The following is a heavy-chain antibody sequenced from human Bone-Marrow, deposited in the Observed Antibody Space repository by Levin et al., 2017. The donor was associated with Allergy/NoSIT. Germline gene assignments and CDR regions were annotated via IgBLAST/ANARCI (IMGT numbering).Heavy chain of an antibody. CDR2: ISYDGSNK. V-gene: IGHV3-30*18. CDR3: AKAGYCSSTSCYWYYYYYMDV. D-gene: IGHD2-2*03. CDR1: GFTFSSYG. Sequence: GESLKISCAASGFTFSSYGMHWVRQAPGKGLEWVAVISYDGSNKYYADSVKGRFTISRDNSKNTLYLQMNSLRAEDTAVYYCAKAGYCSSTSCYWYYYYYMDVWGKGTTVTVSS. J-gene: IGHJ6*03.